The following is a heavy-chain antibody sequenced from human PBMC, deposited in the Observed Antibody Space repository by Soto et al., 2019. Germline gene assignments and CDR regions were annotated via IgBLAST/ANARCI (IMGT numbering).Heavy chain of an antibody. Sequence: QVQLQESGPGLVKPSQTLSLTCTVSGGSINSGGYCWSWIRQHPGKGLDWIGCISYGGSTSYNPSLKRRVTISVDTSKNQFSLKLTSVTAADTAVYYCSRGILFWGQGALITVSS. V-gene: IGHV4-31*03. CDR2: ISYGGST. CDR3: SRGILF. CDR1: GGSINSGGYC. J-gene: IGHJ4*02. D-gene: IGHD5-18*01.